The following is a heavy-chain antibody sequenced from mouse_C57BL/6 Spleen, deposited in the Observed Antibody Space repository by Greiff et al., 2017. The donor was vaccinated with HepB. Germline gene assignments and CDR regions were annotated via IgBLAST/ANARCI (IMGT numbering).Heavy chain of an antibody. CDR2: INYDGSST. J-gene: IGHJ2*01. CDR1: GFTFSDYY. D-gene: IGHD2-4*01. Sequence: EVMLVESEGGLVQPGSSMKLSCTASGFTFSDYYMAWVRQVPEKGLEWVANINYDGSSTYYLDSLKSRFIISRDNAKNILYLQMSSLKSEDTATYYCARDDYDRGYYFDYWGQGTTLTVSS. CDR3: ARDDYDRGYYFDY. V-gene: IGHV5-16*01.